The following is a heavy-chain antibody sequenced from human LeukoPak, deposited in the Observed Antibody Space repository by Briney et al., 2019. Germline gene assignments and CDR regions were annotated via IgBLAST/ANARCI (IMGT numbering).Heavy chain of an antibody. CDR2: IRSKTYGGTA. D-gene: IGHD1-26*01. CDR3: TSPEGGTYYFDY. Sequence: GGSLRLSCADSRFMFGEYSISWVRQAPGKGLEWVGFIRSKTYGGTAQYAASVKGRFTISRDDSRSSAYLQMNNLKTEDTAVYFCTSPEGGTYYFDYWGQGTLVTVSS. V-gene: IGHV3-49*04. J-gene: IGHJ4*02. CDR1: RFMFGEYS.